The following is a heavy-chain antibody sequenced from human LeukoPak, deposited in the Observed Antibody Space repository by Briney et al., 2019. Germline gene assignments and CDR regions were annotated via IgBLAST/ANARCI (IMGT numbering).Heavy chain of an antibody. CDR2: INPNSGGT. D-gene: IGHD1-26*01. CDR3: ARDLLVGATDFDY. CDR1: GYTFTGHY. V-gene: IGHV1-2*02. J-gene: IGHJ4*02. Sequence: ASVKVSCKASGYTFTGHYMHWVRQAPGQGLEWMGWINPNSGGTNYAQKFQGRVTMTRDTSISTAYMELSRLRSDDTAVYYCARDLLVGATDFDYWGQGTLVTVSS.